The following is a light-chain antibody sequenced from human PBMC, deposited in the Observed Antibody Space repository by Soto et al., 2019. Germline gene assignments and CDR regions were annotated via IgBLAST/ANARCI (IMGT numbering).Light chain of an antibody. V-gene: IGKV3-20*01. CDR3: LKYGSSPGWT. Sequence: VMTQSPATLSVSPGERATLSCWASETVATNLAWYQQKPGQAPRLLIYAASTRATGIPDRFSGSGSGTDFTLTIGRLDPEDFAVYYCLKYGSSPGWTFGPGTKVDIK. CDR2: AAS. CDR1: ETVATN. J-gene: IGKJ1*01.